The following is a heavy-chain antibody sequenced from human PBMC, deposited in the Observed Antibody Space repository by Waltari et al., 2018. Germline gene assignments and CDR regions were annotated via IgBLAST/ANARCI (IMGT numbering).Heavy chain of an antibody. J-gene: IGHJ2*01. D-gene: IGHD1-26*01. CDR2: INHSGST. Sequence: QVHLQVSGPGLVTPSETLSLTCAVSDYSISSGFYWGWIRPPPGKGLEWIGSINHSGSTFYNPSLKSRVTISVDTALNHFSLKLNSVTATDTAVYYCARQGGYINVWWEDYWYFDHWGRGTLVTVSS. CDR1: DYSISSGFY. V-gene: IGHV4-38-2*01. CDR3: ARQGGYINVWWEDYWYFDH.